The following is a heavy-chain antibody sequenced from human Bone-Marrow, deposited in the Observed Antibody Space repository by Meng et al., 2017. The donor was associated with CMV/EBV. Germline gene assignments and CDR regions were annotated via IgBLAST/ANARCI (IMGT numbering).Heavy chain of an antibody. CDR3: ARDPSSTSCYRSGCYYGMDV. Sequence: GRSLRLSCAASGFTFSSYWMSWVRQAPGKGLEWVANIKQDGSEKYYVDSVKGRFTISRDNAKNSLYLQMNSLRAEDTAVYYCARDPSSTSCYRSGCYYGMDVWGQGTTVTVSS. V-gene: IGHV3-7*01. CDR1: GFTFSSYW. J-gene: IGHJ6*02. D-gene: IGHD2-2*02. CDR2: IKQDGSEK.